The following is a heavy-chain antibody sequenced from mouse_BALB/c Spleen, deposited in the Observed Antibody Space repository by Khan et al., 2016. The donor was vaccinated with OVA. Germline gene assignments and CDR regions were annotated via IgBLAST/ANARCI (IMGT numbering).Heavy chain of an antibody. J-gene: IGHJ1*01. CDR1: GFSLTSYG. CDR2: LWTGGST. Sequence: VQLKQSGPGLVAPSQSLSITCTVSGFSLTSYGVHWVRQPPGKGLEWLGVLWTGGSTNYNSALMSRLSITKDNSKSQVFLKMNSLQTDDTAMYYCARYYGNYGWYFDVCGAGRTGSGTS. CDR3: ARYYGNYGWYFDV. D-gene: IGHD2-1*01. V-gene: IGHV2-9*02.